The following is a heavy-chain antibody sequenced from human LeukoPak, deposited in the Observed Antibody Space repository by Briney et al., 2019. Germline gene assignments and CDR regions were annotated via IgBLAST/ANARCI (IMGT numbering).Heavy chain of an antibody. Sequence: GVLRLSCAASGFTFRTSGMNWVRQAPGKGLEWVSYISSGGTTISYAQSAKGRFTITRDNAQNSLTLHMNTLRADDTAVYYCAKDGGTHFDHWGQGTLVTVSS. D-gene: IGHD1-26*01. J-gene: IGHJ4*02. CDR3: AKDGGTHFDH. CDR1: GFTFRTSG. V-gene: IGHV3-48*01. CDR2: ISSGGTTI.